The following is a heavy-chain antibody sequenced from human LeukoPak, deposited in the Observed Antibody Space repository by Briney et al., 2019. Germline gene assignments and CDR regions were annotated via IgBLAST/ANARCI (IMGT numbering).Heavy chain of an antibody. CDR2: IDPEDGEL. CDR1: GYTFSDYY. CDR3: AREANWAQDY. Sequence: GASVRVSCKASGYTFSDYYIHWVRQAPGKGLQWMGRIDPEDGELIYAENFRGRLTIGADTSTDTTFMELSSLRSEDTAVYYCAREANWAQDYWGQGTLVTVSS. V-gene: IGHV1-69-2*01. J-gene: IGHJ4*02. D-gene: IGHD7-27*01.